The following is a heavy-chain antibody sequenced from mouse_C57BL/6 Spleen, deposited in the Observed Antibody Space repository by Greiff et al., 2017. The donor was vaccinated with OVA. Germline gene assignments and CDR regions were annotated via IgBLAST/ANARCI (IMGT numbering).Heavy chain of an antibody. CDR3: ACYGNHY. V-gene: IGHV1-69*01. CDR1: GYTFTSYW. CDR2: IDPSDSYT. D-gene: IGHD2-1*01. J-gene: IGHJ2*01. Sequence: QVQLKQPGAELVMPGASVKLSCKASGYTFTSYWMHWVKQRPGQGLEWIGEIDPSDSYTNYNQKFKGKSTFTVDKSSSTAYMQLSSLTSVDSAVSYCACYGNHYWGQGTTLTVSS.